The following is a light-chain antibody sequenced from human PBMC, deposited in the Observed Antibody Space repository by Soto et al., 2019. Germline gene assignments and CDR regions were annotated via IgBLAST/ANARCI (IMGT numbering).Light chain of an antibody. CDR1: QSVLYSSNNENY. CDR3: QQYYSAPLT. J-gene: IGKJ4*01. Sequence: DIVLTQSPDALAVSLGERATINCKASQSVLYSSNNENYLAWYQQKPGQPPKLLIYWASTRESGVPDRFSGSGSGTDFTLTINSLQAEDVAVYYCQQYYSAPLTFGGGTKVGIK. CDR2: WAS. V-gene: IGKV4-1*01.